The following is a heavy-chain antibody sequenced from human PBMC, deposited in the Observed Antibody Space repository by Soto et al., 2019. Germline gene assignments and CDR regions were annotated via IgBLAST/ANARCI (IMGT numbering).Heavy chain of an antibody. CDR3: ARVPVRAVAGIYYGMDV. CDR1: GFTFSSYA. V-gene: IGHV3-30-3*01. J-gene: IGHJ6*02. Sequence: PVGSLRLSCAASGFTFSSYAMHWVRQAPGKGLEWVAVISYDGSNKYYADSVKGRFTISRDNSKNTLYLQMNSLRAEDTAVYYCARVPVRAVAGIYYGMDVWGQGTTVTVSS. CDR2: ISYDGSNK. D-gene: IGHD6-19*01.